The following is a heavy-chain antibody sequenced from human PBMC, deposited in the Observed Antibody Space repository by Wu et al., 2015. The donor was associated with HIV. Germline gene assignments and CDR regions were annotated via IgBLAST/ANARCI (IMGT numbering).Heavy chain of an antibody. CDR3: AKEXLLLXWWLNYFDS. J-gene: IGHJ4*01. V-gene: IGHV1-69*05. Sequence: QVQLVQSGAEVKQPGSSVKVSCKSSGGSFSSFAINWVRQAPGQGLEWLGGLTLIFGTSKYAQRFQGQSHDHHGTNPRAFSLYGVEQPEIQKTTAVYTDAKEXLLLXWWLNYFDSWGTKERLVTVSS. D-gene: IGHD3-10*01. CDR1: GGSFSSFA. CDR2: LTLIFGTS.